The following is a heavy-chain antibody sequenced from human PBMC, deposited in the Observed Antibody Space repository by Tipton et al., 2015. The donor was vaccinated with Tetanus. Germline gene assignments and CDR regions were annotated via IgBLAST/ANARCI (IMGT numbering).Heavy chain of an antibody. D-gene: IGHD6-19*01. J-gene: IGHJ4*02. CDR3: ARHRGGWGIAVAGKEFWFDY. V-gene: IGHV4-39*01. Sequence: LVKPTQTLSLTCTVSGGSISSSSYYWGWIRQPPGKGLEWIGSIYYSGSTYYNPSLKSRVTISVDTSKNQFSLKLSSVTAADTAVYYCARHRGGWGIAVAGKEFWFDYWGQGTLVTVSS. CDR1: GGSISSSSYY. CDR2: IYYSGST.